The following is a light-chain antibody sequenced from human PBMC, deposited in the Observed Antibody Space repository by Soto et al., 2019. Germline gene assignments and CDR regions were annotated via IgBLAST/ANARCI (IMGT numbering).Light chain of an antibody. Sequence: QSALAQPASVSGSPGQSITISCTGASGDVGTHNYVSWYQQHPGKAPKLMIYGVTIRPSGISNRFSGSKSGNTASLTISGIQAEDEADYYCSSYTSGSTLIVFGTGTKLTVL. CDR3: SSYTSGSTLIV. V-gene: IGLV2-14*01. CDR2: GVT. J-gene: IGLJ1*01. CDR1: SGDVGTHNY.